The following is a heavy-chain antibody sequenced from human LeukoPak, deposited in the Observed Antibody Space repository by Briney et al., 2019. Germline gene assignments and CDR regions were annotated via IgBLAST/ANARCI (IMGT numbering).Heavy chain of an antibody. V-gene: IGHV4-34*01. Sequence: PSETLSLTCAVYGGSFSGYSWSWIRQPPGKGLEWIGYIYHSGSTYYNPSLKSRVTISVDRSKNQFSLKLSSVTAADTAVYYCARESPSQGYGMDVWGQGTTVTVSS. CDR1: GGSFSGYS. J-gene: IGHJ6*02. CDR2: IYHSGST. CDR3: ARESPSQGYGMDV.